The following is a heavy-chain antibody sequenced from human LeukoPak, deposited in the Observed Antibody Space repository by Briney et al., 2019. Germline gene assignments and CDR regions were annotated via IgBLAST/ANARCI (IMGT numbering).Heavy chain of an antibody. CDR3: GTGSSSGVRDFDY. CDR1: AFTFSSYA. Sequence: AGTLRLSSAVSAFTFSSYAMGWDPQGPGKGLVWRTVIRYDGSNKYYADSVKGRFVISRDNSKNTMYLKVNSLRAEDKAVYYCGTGSSSGVRDFDYWGQGTLVTVSS. D-gene: IGHD6-25*01. J-gene: IGHJ4*02. CDR2: IRYDGSNK. V-gene: IGHV3-33*08.